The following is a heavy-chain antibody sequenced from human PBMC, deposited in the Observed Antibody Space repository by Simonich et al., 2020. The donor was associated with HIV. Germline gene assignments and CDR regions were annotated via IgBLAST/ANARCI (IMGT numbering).Heavy chain of an antibody. J-gene: IGHJ4*02. V-gene: IGHV4-34*01. CDR1: GGSFSGYY. D-gene: IGHD4-17*01. Sequence: QVQLQQWGAGLSKPSETLSLTCAVYGGSFSGYYWSWIRQPPGKGLEWIGEINHRGSTNYNPSHKSRITISVDTSKNQFSLKLSSVTAADTAVYYCARRHPTTVTTPYFDYWGQGTLVTVSS. CDR3: ARRHPTTVTTPYFDY. CDR2: INHRGST.